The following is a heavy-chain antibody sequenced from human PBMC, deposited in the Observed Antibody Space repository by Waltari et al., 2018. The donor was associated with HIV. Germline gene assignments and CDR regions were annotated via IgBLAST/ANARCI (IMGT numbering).Heavy chain of an antibody. CDR3: ATYSDFWSGYSERHSYEYGINV. CDR1: GGSISSNTYY. CDR2: VSYSGST. V-gene: IGHV4-39*01. J-gene: IGHJ6*02. Sequence: QLQLQESGPGLVKPSETLSLTCTVSGGSISSNTYYWGWIRQPPGKGLEWIGSVSYSGSTHYNPSLKSRVTISVNTSKNQFSLKLNSGTAADTAVYYCATYSDFWSGYSERHSYEYGINVWGQGTTVTVSS. D-gene: IGHD3-3*01.